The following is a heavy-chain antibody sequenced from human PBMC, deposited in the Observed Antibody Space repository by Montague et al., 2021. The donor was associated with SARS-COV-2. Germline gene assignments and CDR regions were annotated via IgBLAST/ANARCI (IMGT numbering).Heavy chain of an antibody. J-gene: IGHJ4*02. Sequence: SLRLSCAASGFTFSIYAMTWVRQAPGKGLEWVSAISGSGGSTYYPDSVKGRFTISRDNSKDTVYLQMNTLRAEDTAVYYCAKLVYYDRAYWGQGTLVIVSP. D-gene: IGHD3-22*01. CDR3: AKLVYYDRAY. CDR2: ISGSGGST. V-gene: IGHV3-23*01. CDR1: GFTFSIYA.